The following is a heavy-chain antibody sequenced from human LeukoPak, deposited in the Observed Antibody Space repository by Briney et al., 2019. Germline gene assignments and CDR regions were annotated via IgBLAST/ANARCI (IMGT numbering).Heavy chain of an antibody. CDR1: GFTFSSYA. J-gene: IGHJ4*02. V-gene: IGHV3-64*01. CDR3: ARMGSSSDY. Sequence: PGGSLRLSCAASGFTFSSYAMHWVRQAPGKGLEYVSAISSNGGSTYCANSVKGRFTISRDNSKNTLYLQMGSLRAEDMAVYYCARMGSSSDYWGQGTLVTVSS. D-gene: IGHD6-13*01. CDR2: ISSNGGST.